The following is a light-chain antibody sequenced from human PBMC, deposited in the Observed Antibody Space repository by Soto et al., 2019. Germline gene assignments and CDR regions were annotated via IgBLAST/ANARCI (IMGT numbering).Light chain of an antibody. Sequence: QSVLTQPASGSGSPGQSITISCTGTSSDVGSYNLVSWYQQHPGKAPKLMISEVSKRPSGVSNRFSGSKSGNTASRTISGLQAEDEAGYYCCSYAGSSTSVFGTGTQLTVL. CDR2: EVS. J-gene: IGLJ1*01. V-gene: IGLV2-23*02. CDR1: SSDVGSYNL. CDR3: CSYAGSSTSV.